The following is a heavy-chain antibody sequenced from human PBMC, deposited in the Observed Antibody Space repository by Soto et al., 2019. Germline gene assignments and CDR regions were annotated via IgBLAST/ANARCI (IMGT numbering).Heavy chain of an antibody. V-gene: IGHV3-66*01. J-gene: IGHJ4*02. Sequence: EVQLVESGGGLVQPGGSLRLSCAASGFTVSNFYISWVRQAPGKGLEWASVIYRGGNTYYADSVKGRFNISRDNSKNTVYLEMNSLRAEDTAVYYCATGAQWLVTEYWGQGTLVTVSS. CDR2: IYRGGNT. CDR1: GFTVSNFY. CDR3: ATGAQWLVTEY. D-gene: IGHD6-19*01.